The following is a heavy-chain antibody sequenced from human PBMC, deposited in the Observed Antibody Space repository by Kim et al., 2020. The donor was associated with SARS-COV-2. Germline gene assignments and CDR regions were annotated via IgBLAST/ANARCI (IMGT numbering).Heavy chain of an antibody. Sequence: SETLSLTCTVSGGSITRSSYYWGWIRQPPGKGLEWIGSINYSGSTYYKPSLKSRVTMSVDTSKNQFSLSLSSVTAADTAVYYCARPPDSNDAFDLWGQGT. J-gene: IGHJ3*01. CDR2: INYSGST. CDR3: ARPPDSNDAFDL. D-gene: IGHD6-13*01. CDR1: GGSITRSSYY. V-gene: IGHV4-39*01.